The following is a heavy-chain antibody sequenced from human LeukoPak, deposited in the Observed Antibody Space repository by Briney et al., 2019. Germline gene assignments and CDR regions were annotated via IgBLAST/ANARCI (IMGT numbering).Heavy chain of an antibody. CDR3: ARAFRLAAAGTWYFDL. CDR2: IYYSGST. J-gene: IGHJ2*01. V-gene: IGHV4-59*01. Sequence: SSETLSLTCTVSGGSISSYYWSWIRQPPGKGLEWIGYIYYSGSTNYNPSLKSRVTISVDTSKNQFSLKLSSVTAADTAVYYCARAFRLAAAGTWYFDLWGRGTLVTVSS. D-gene: IGHD6-13*01. CDR1: GGSISSYY.